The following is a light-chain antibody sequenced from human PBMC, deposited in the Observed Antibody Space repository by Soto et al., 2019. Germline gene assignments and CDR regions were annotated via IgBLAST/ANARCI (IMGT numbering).Light chain of an antibody. V-gene: IGLV1-47*01. CDR3: AAWDDSLSTWM. CDR1: SSNIGSNY. CDR2: RDD. J-gene: IGLJ3*02. Sequence: QSVLTQPPSASGTPGQRVTISCSGSSSNIGSNYVYWYQQLPKTAPKLLIYRDDQRPSGVPDRFSGSKSGTSASLAISGLRSEDEADYYCAAWDDSLSTWMFGGGTKLTVL.